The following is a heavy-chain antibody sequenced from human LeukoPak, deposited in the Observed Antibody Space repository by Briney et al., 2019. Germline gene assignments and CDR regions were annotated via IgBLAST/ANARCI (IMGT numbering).Heavy chain of an antibody. V-gene: IGHV3-23*01. CDR3: AKDYVLLWFGEYYYYDSSGSASDY. Sequence: QSGGSLRLSCAASGFTFSSYAMSWVRQAPGKGLEWVSAISGSGGSTYYADSVKGRFTISRDNSKNTLYLQMNSLRAEDTAVYYCAKDYVLLWFGEYYYYDSSGSASDYWGQGTLVTVSS. CDR1: GFTFSSYA. D-gene: IGHD3-10*01. J-gene: IGHJ4*02. CDR2: ISGSGGST.